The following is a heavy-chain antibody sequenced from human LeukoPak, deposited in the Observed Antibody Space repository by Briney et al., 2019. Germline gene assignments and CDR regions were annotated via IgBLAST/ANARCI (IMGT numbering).Heavy chain of an antibody. CDR3: ANDLGWIQLNLG. D-gene: IGHD5-18*01. J-gene: IGHJ4*02. V-gene: IGHV3-23*01. CDR2: ITGNGATT. Sequence: GGSLRLSCAASGFTFSSYSMNWVRQAPGKGLEWVSGITGNGATTYYADSVKGRFTISRDNSRNTVYLQMNSLRAEDTAVYYCANDLGWIQLNLGRGQGTLVTVSS. CDR1: GFTFSSYS.